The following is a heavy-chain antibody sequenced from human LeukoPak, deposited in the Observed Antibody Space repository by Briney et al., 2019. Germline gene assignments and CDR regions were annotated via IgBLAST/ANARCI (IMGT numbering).Heavy chain of an antibody. CDR2: ISSSGSTI. D-gene: IGHD6-6*01. J-gene: IGHJ6*02. V-gene: IGHV3-11*01. CDR1: GFTFSDYY. Sequence: GGSLRLSCAASGFTFSDYYMSWIRQAPGKGLEWVSYISSSGSTIYYADSVKGRFTISRDNAKNSLYLQMNSLRAEDTAVYYCAGSIAARPYYYYYGTDVWGQGTTVTVSS. CDR3: AGSIAARPYYYYYGTDV.